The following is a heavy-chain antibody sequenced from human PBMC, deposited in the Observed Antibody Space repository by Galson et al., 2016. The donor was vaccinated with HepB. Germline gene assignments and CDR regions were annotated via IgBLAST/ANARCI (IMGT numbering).Heavy chain of an antibody. CDR2: IYGGGST. Sequence: SLRLSCAVSGLIISTNYMSWVRQAPGSGLEWVSVIYGGGSTFYADSVKGRFTISRDNSKNTVYLQMNSLRAADTAVYYCARDRSSGSGNFGYWGQGTLVTVSS. CDR1: GLIISTNY. CDR3: ARDRSSGSGNFGY. J-gene: IGHJ4*02. D-gene: IGHD3-10*01. V-gene: IGHV3-53*01.